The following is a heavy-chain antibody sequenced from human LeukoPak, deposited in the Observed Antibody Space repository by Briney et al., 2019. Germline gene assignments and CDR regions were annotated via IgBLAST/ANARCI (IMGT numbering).Heavy chain of an antibody. CDR2: IKRDGSEK. D-gene: IGHD3-22*01. J-gene: IGHJ3*02. CDR1: GFTFSRYW. CDR3: ARDASYYDSSGYYDAFDI. V-gene: IGHV3-7*01. Sequence: PGGSLRLSXTASGFTFSRYWMIWVGQAPGKGLEWVANIKRDGSEKYYVDSVKGRFTISRDNAKNSLFLQMNGLRVEDTAVYYCARDASYYDSSGYYDAFDIWGQGTMVTVSS.